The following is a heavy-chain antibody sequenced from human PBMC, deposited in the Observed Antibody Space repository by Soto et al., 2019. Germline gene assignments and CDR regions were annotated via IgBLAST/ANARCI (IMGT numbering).Heavy chain of an antibody. D-gene: IGHD2-15*01. Sequence: QVHLQESGPGLVKPSGTLSLTCAVSGDSISTDNYWSWVRQPPGKGLEWIGEIYHSGGTTYNPSLKNRVTISVDKAKNQFSLNLNFVTAEYTAVYYCTRSAGWYAVQSWGQGILVIVSS. CDR2: IYHSGGT. V-gene: IGHV4-4*02. CDR1: GDSISTDNY. J-gene: IGHJ4*02. CDR3: TRSAGWYAVQS.